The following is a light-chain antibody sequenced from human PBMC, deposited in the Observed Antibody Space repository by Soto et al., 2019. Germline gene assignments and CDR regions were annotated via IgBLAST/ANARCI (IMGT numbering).Light chain of an antibody. V-gene: IGLV9-49*01. CDR2: VGTGEIVG. CDR1: SGYSDYK. J-gene: IGLJ3*02. CDR3: GADHGSGSSFVWV. Sequence: QTVVTQPPSASASLGASVTLTCTLSSGYSDYKVEWYQQRPGKGPRFVMRVGTGEIVGSKGEGIPDRFSVLGSGLNRNLTIKNIQEEDESDYHCGADHGSGSSFVWVFGGGTKLTVL.